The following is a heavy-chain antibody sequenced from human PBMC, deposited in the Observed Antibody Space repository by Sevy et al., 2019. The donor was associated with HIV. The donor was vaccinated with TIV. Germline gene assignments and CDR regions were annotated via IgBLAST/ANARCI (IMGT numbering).Heavy chain of an antibody. CDR3: AREDSRGYNYDSSTYPPLF. CDR1: GFIFSTYA. J-gene: IGHJ4*02. CDR2: ISGSGDRT. V-gene: IGHV3-23*01. D-gene: IGHD3-22*01. Sequence: GGSLRLSCVASGFIFSTYAMSWVRQAPGKGLEWVSSISGSGDRTYYADSVKGRFTISRDNSKNTLYMQMNSLRAEDTAVYYCAREDSRGYNYDSSTYPPLFWGQGTMVTVSS.